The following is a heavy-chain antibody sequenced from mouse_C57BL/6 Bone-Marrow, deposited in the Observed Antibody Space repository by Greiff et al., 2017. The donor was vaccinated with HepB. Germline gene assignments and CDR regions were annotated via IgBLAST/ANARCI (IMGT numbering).Heavy chain of an antibody. CDR3: ARGLYYYGSSFDY. CDR1: GFTFSDYG. J-gene: IGHJ2*01. D-gene: IGHD1-1*01. Sequence: DVHLVESGGGLVKPGGSLKLSCAASGFTFSDYGMHWVRQAPEKGLEWVAYISSGSSTIYYADTVKGRFTISRDNAKNTLFLQMTSLRSEDTAMYYCARGLYYYGSSFDYWGQGTTLTVSS. CDR2: ISSGSSTI. V-gene: IGHV5-17*01.